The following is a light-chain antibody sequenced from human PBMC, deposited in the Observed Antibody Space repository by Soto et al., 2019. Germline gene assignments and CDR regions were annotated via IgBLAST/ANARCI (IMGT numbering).Light chain of an antibody. J-gene: IGLJ1*01. CDR1: SSDDGGYNY. CDR2: EVS. CDR3: SSYAGSNNFV. V-gene: IGLV2-8*01. Sequence: QSALTQPPSASGSPGQSVTISCTGTSSDDGGYNYVSWYQQHPGKAPKLMIYEVSKRPSGVPDRFSGSKSGNTASLTVSWLQAEDEADYYCSSYAGSNNFVFGTGTKVTVL.